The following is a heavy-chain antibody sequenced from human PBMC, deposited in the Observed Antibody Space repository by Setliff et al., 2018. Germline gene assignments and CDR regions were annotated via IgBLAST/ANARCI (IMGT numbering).Heavy chain of an antibody. D-gene: IGHD3-3*01. J-gene: IGHJ4*02. CDR1: GFTFSSYS. V-gene: IGHV3-21*01. Sequence: PGGSLRLSCAASGFTFSSYSMNWVRQAPGKGLEWVSSISSSSSYIYYADSVKGRFTISRDNAKNSLYLQINSLRAEDTAVYYCARDRMGGGFFGVVNPIDYWGQGTLVTVSS. CDR2: ISSSSSYI. CDR3: ARDRMGGGFFGVVNPIDY.